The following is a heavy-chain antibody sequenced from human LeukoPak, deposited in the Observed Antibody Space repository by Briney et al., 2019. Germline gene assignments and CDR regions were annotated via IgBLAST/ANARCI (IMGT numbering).Heavy chain of an antibody. J-gene: IGHJ5*02. Sequence: GASVKVSCKASGYTFTVYYMHWVRQAPGQGLEWMGWINPNSGGTNYAQKFQVRVTMTRDTSNSTAYMELTRLRSDDPAMYYCAKDRLGHYNRFDRWGQGTLVTVCS. V-gene: IGHV1-2*02. CDR3: AKDRLGHYNRFDR. D-gene: IGHD6-19*01. CDR1: GYTFTVYY. CDR2: INPNSGGT.